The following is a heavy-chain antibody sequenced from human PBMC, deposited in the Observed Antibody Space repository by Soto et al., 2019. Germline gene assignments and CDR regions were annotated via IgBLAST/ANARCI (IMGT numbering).Heavy chain of an antibody. CDR2: IYPGDSDT. CDR1: GYSFTRYW. Sequence: PGESLTISCTCSGYSFTRYWIGWVRQMPGKGLEWMGIIYPGDSDTRYSPSFQGQVTISADKSISTAYLQWSSLKASDTAMYYCAVERVGYYDSSGYYDYWGQGTLVTVS. J-gene: IGHJ4*02. D-gene: IGHD3-22*01. V-gene: IGHV5-51*01. CDR3: AVERVGYYDSSGYYDY.